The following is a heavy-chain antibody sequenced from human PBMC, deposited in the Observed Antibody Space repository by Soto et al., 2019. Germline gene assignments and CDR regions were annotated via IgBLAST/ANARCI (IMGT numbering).Heavy chain of an antibody. D-gene: IGHD6-13*01. CDR1: GFTFSSYS. CDR2: ISCDGSNK. Sequence: GGSLRLSCAASGFTFSSYSMNWVRQAPGKGLEWVAVISCDGSNKYYADSVKGRFTISRDNSKNTLYLQMNSLRAEDTAVYYCARDPGYSSSWSKYYFDYWGQGTLVTVSS. V-gene: IGHV3-30*03. CDR3: ARDPGYSSSWSKYYFDY. J-gene: IGHJ4*02.